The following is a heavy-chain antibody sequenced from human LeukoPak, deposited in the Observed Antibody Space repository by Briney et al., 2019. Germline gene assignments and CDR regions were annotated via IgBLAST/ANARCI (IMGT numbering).Heavy chain of an antibody. CDR2: IRHAGSNE. J-gene: IGHJ5*02. V-gene: IGHV3-30*02. CDR1: GSLFTDYA. CDR3: ARDWGRGTSGSGWYNWFDP. D-gene: IGHD6-19*01. Sequence: RGSLRLSCVASGSLFTDYAVHSVGQAPGKGLEGLALIRHAGSNEYYVNSLKCRFPTPRDNSKSTVYLQMNSLRVEDTAIYYCARDWGRGTSGSGWYNWFDPWGQGTLVTVSS.